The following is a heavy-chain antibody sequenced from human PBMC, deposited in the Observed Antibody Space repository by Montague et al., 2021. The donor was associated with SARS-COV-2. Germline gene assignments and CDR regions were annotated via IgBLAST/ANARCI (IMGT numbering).Heavy chain of an antibody. D-gene: IGHD6-19*01. CDR3: ARGSGWMGNAFDI. CDR2: IYYSGST. V-gene: IGHV4-59*01. J-gene: IGHJ3*02. Sequence: SETLSLTCTVSGGPISSYYWSWIRQPPGKGLEWIGYIYYSGSTNXNPSLKSRVTISVDTSKNQFSLKLSSVTAADTAVYYCARGSGWMGNAFDIWGQGTMATVSS. CDR1: GGPISSYY.